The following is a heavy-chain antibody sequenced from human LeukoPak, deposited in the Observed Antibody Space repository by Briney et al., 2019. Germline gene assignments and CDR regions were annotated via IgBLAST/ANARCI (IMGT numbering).Heavy chain of an antibody. CDR2: IYYSGST. V-gene: IGHV4-59*11. J-gene: IGHJ4*02. CDR3: ARGANYGEDYFDY. D-gene: IGHD1-7*01. CDR1: GGSISSHY. Sequence: SETLSLTCTVSGGSISSHYWNWIRQPPRKGLEWIGYIYYSGSTNYNPSLKSRVTISVDTSKNHFSLKVSSVTAADTAVYYCARGANYGEDYFDYWGQGTLVTVSS.